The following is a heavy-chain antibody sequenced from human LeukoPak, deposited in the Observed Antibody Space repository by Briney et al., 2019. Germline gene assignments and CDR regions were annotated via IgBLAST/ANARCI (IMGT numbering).Heavy chain of an antibody. Sequence: PSETLSLTCAVYGGSFSGYYWSWIRQPPGKGLEWIGEINHSGSTNYNPSLKSRVTISVDTSKNQFPLKLSSVTAADTAVYYCARGRGMIVVVDFDYWGQGTLVTVSS. CDR1: GGSFSGYY. J-gene: IGHJ4*02. CDR2: INHSGST. D-gene: IGHD3-22*01. V-gene: IGHV4-34*01. CDR3: ARGRGMIVVVDFDY.